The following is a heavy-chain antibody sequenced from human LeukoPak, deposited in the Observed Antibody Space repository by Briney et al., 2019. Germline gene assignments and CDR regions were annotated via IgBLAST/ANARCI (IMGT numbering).Heavy chain of an antibody. D-gene: IGHD3-10*01. CDR2: ISGSGDTI. CDR3: AREVRTIRSRGIISSYYYYIDV. Sequence: GGSLRLSCAASRFTFSDYYMSWIRQAPGKGLEWVAHISGSGDTIYYSDSVKGRFAISRDNAKNSLYLQMNSLRAEDTAVFYCAREVRTIRSRGIISSYYYYIDVWGKGTTVTVSS. J-gene: IGHJ6*03. V-gene: IGHV3-11*04. CDR1: RFTFSDYY.